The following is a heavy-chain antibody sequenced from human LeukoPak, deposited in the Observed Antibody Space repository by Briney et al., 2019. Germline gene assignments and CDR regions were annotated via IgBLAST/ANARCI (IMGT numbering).Heavy chain of an antibody. CDR3: ARLRGSYSPDY. D-gene: IGHD1-26*01. V-gene: IGHV1-69*04. CDR2: IIPILGIA. Sequence: ASVKVACKASGGTFSSYAISWVRQAPGQGLEWMGRIIPILGIANYAQKFQGRVTITADKSTSTAYMELSSLRSEDTAVYYCARLRGSYSPDYWGQGTLVTVSS. CDR1: GGTFSSYA. J-gene: IGHJ4*02.